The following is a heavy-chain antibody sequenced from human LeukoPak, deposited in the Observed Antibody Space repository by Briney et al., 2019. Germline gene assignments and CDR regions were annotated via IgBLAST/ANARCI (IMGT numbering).Heavy chain of an antibody. V-gene: IGHV1-46*01. CDR2: IYPRDGST. CDR3: ARDEEAFDY. CDR1: GYSFTSNY. J-gene: IGHJ4*02. Sequence: ASVKVSCMASGYSFTSNYIHCLRQAPGQGLEWMGLIYPRDGSTSYEKKCQGRVTVTRDTPKSRVHMEVSGLKCEEMAVYYCARDEEAFDYWGQGTLVTVSS.